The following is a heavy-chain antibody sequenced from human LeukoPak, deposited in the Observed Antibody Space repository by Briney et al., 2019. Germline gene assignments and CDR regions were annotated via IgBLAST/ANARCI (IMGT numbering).Heavy chain of an antibody. Sequence: GRSLRLSCAASGFTFSSYAMHWVRQAPGKGLEWVAVISYDGSNKYYADSVKGRFTISRDNSKNTLYLQMNSLRAEDTAVYYCARVFLYNWNYDFDYWGQGTLVTVSS. CDR2: ISYDGSNK. CDR1: GFTFSSYA. D-gene: IGHD1-7*01. CDR3: ARVFLYNWNYDFDY. J-gene: IGHJ4*02. V-gene: IGHV3-30-3*01.